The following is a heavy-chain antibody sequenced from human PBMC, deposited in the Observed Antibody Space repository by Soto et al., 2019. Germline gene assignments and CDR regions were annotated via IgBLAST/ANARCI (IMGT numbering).Heavy chain of an antibody. J-gene: IGHJ4*02. CDR3: AKVFIVVAVSQAYFDY. D-gene: IGHD6-19*01. Sequence: GGSLRLSCAASGFSFSSYAMSWVRQAPGKGLEWVSAISGSGGSTYYADSVKGRFTISRDNSKNTLYLQMNSRRVEDTAVDYCAKVFIVVAVSQAYFDYWGQGTLVTVSS. CDR2: ISGSGGST. V-gene: IGHV3-23*01. CDR1: GFSFSSYA.